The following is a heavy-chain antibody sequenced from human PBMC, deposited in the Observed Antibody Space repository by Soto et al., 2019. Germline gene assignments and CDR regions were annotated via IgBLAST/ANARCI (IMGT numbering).Heavy chain of an antibody. D-gene: IGHD6-6*01. Sequence: QVQLQESGPGLVKPSQTLSLTCTVSGGSISSGGYYWTWIRQHPGKDLEWIGYNYYSGITYYNPSLKSRVTISLDTSKNQFSLKLSSVTAADTAVYYCARGSSIAGLYYGMDVWGQGTTVTVSS. CDR2: NYYSGIT. J-gene: IGHJ6*02. CDR1: GGSISSGGYY. V-gene: IGHV4-31*03. CDR3: ARGSSIAGLYYGMDV.